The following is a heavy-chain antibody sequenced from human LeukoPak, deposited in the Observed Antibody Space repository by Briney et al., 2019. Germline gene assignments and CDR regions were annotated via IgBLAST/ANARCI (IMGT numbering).Heavy chain of an antibody. CDR1: GFTFRSYA. J-gene: IGHJ4*02. Sequence: GGSLRLSCAASGFTFRSYAMHWVRQAPGKGLEWVAVISYDGSNKYYADSVKGRFTISRDNSKNTLYLQMNSLRAEDTAVYYCATLDGEVHDYWGQGTLVTVPS. D-gene: IGHD3-10*01. CDR3: ATLDGEVHDY. V-gene: IGHV3-30-3*01. CDR2: ISYDGSNK.